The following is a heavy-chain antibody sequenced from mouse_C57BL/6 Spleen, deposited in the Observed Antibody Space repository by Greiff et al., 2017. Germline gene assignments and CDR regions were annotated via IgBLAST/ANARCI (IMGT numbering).Heavy chain of an antibody. V-gene: IGHV1-9*01. CDR1: GYTFTGYW. CDR3: AGYAGSTHFDY. D-gene: IGHD1-1*01. Sequence: VQLQQSGAELMKPGASVKLSCKATGYTFTGYWIEWVKQRPGHGLEWIGEILPGSGSTNYNEKFKGKATFTADTSSNTDYMQLSSLTTEDAAIYDCAGYAGSTHFDYWGQGTTLTVSS. CDR2: ILPGSGST. J-gene: IGHJ2*01.